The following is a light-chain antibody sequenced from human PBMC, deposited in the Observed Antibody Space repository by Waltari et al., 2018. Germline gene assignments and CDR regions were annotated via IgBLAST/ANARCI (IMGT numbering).Light chain of an antibody. Sequence: DIQMTQSPSSLSASVGDRVNITCRASQSISSYLNWYQQKPGKAPNLLIYAASSLHSGVPSRFSGSRSGTDFTLTISNLQPEDFATYYCQQSFITPLTFGGGTKVGIK. V-gene: IGKV1-39*01. CDR3: QQSFITPLT. CDR2: AAS. J-gene: IGKJ4*01. CDR1: QSISSY.